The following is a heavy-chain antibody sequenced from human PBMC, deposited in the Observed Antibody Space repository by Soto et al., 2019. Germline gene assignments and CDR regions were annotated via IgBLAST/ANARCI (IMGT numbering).Heavy chain of an antibody. V-gene: IGHV1-8*01. D-gene: IGHD3-22*01. Sequence: GASVKVSCKASGYTFTSYDISWVRQATGQGLEWMGWMNPDSGDTGFAQRFQGRVTLTRNTSIRTAYMELSSLRSEDTAVYYCARGRRDYSDSADWVPSGYWG. CDR2: MNPDSGDT. CDR1: GYTFTSYD. CDR3: ARGRRDYSDSADWVPSGY. J-gene: IGHJ4*01.